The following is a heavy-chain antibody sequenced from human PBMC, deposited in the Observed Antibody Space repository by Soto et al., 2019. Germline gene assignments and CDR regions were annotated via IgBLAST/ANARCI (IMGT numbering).Heavy chain of an antibody. CDR1: GFTFSSYA. Sequence: QVQLVESGGGVVQPGRSLRLSCAASGFTFSSYAMHWVRQAPGKGLEWVVVISYDGSKKYYADSVKGRFTISRDNSKNTLYLQMNSLRAEDTAVYYCARDLRVAVAGIWNLYYYYYGMDVWGQGTTVTVSS. CDR3: ARDLRVAVAGIWNLYYYYYGMDV. D-gene: IGHD6-19*01. V-gene: IGHV3-30-3*01. J-gene: IGHJ6*02. CDR2: ISYDGSKK.